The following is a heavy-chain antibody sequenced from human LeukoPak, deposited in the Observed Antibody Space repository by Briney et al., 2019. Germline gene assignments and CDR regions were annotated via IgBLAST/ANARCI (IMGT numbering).Heavy chain of an antibody. J-gene: IGHJ4*02. Sequence: GGSLRLSCAASGFTFSRYWVHWVRQAPGKGLVWVSCIKSDGSSTSIADSAKGRFTISRDNAKNTVYLQMNSLRAEDTAVYYCVRDNRSYNFDYWGQGTLVTVSS. V-gene: IGHV3-74*01. D-gene: IGHD1-26*01. CDR1: GFTFSRYW. CDR3: VRDNRSYNFDY. CDR2: IKSDGSST.